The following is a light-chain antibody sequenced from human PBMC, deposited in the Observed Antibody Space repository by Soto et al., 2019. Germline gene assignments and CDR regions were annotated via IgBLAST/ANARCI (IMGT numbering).Light chain of an antibody. CDR1: SSDVGGYNY. CDR2: EVS. V-gene: IGLV2-14*01. CDR3: RSYTSGSTLVV. Sequence: QSALTQPASVSGSPGQSITISCTGTSSDVGGYNYVSWYQQHPGKAPKLMIYEVSNRPSEVSNRFSGSKSGNTASLTISGLQAGDEGNYYCRSYTSGSTLVVFGGGTKLTVL. J-gene: IGLJ2*01.